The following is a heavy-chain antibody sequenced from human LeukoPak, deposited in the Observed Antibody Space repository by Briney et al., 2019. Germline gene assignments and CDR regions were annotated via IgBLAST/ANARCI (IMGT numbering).Heavy chain of an antibody. V-gene: IGHV4-39*01. CDR2: IYYSGST. CDR3: ARHEGQPVVYYFDY. Sequence: SETLSLTCTVSGGSISSSSYYWGWIRQPPGKGLEWIGSIYYSGSTYYNPSLKSRVTISVDTSKNQFSLKLSSVTAADTAVYYCARHEGQPVVYYFDYWGQGTLVTVSP. CDR1: GGSISSSSYY. D-gene: IGHD2-21*01. J-gene: IGHJ4*02.